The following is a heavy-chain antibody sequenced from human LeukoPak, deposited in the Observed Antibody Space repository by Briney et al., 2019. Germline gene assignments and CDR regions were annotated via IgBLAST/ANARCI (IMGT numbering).Heavy chain of an antibody. CDR1: LLTSTRYS. D-gene: IGHD4-17*01. CDR3: SKTPGDLWTWYDY. V-gene: IGHV3-21*01. Sequence: SPSPALSLLTSTRYSMNSVRQAPGKGLEWGSSIGSTGTATSSAASVKGRFAVPRGNARNSLYLEMNGLRAEDTAIYYCSKTPGDLWTWYDYWGQGTLVTVSS. J-gene: IGHJ4*02. CDR2: IGSTGTAT.